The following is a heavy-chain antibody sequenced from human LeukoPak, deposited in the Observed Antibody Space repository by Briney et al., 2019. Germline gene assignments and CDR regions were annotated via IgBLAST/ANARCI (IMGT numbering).Heavy chain of an antibody. CDR2: ISSSSSYI. D-gene: IGHD3-22*01. CDR1: GFTFSSYS. CDR3: AKDQQDSSGYYYEDYYYYGMDV. Sequence: GGSLRLSCAASGFTFSSYSMNWVRQAPGKGLEWVSSISSSSSYIYYADSVKGRFTISRDNAKNSLYLQMNSLRAEDTAVYYCAKDQQDSSGYYYEDYYYYGMDVWGQGTTVTVSS. V-gene: IGHV3-21*01. J-gene: IGHJ6*02.